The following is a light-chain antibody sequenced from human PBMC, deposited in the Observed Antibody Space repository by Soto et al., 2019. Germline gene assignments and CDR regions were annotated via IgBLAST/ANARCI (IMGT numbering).Light chain of an antibody. CDR2: EVS. Sequence: QSVLTQPASVSGSPGQSITISCTGTNSDVGSYNLVSWYQQYPGKAPKLMIYEVSKRPSGVSNRFSGSKSSNTASLTISGLQAEDEADYYCCSYAGSSTYVFGTGTKLTVL. V-gene: IGLV2-23*02. J-gene: IGLJ1*01. CDR1: NSDVGSYNL. CDR3: CSYAGSSTYV.